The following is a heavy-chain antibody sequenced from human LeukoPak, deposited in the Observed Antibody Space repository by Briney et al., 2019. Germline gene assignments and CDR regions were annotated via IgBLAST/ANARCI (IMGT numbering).Heavy chain of an antibody. CDR3: ARNRYFHP. D-gene: IGHD1-14*01. CDR2: IYNSGST. V-gene: IGHV4-59*01. CDR1: GDCISNYY. J-gene: IGHJ5*02. Sequence: SETLSLTCIVSGDCISNYYWSWIRQPPGKGLEWIGYIYNSGSTNYNPSLKSRVTISVDTSKNQFSLELSSVTAADTAVYYCARNRYFHPWGQGTLVTVSS.